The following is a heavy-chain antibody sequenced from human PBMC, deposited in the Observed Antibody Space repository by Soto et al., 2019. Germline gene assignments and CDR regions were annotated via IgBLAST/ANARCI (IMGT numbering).Heavy chain of an antibody. CDR3: ARQSGYSYGEFFDD. CDR2: INHNTNT. Sequence: PSETLSLTCAVYGGSFSDTYWNWFRQPPGKGLEWIGEINHNTNTIYNPSLTSRVTISVDTSKNHFSLKLSSVTAADTAVYYCARQSGYSYGEFFDDWGQGTLVTVS. D-gene: IGHD5-18*01. V-gene: IGHV4-34*01. J-gene: IGHJ4*02. CDR1: GGSFSDTY.